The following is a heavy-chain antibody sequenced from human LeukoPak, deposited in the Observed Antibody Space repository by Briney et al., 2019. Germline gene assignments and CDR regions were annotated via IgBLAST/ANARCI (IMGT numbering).Heavy chain of an antibody. V-gene: IGHV1-18*04. Sequence: GGSLRLSCAASGFTFTSYGISWVRQAPGQGLEWMAWISACNGDTNYAQTLKGGVTMTTDTSTSTAYMELRSLRSDDTAVYYCARELRYYDILTGYLCGGDYYGGMDVWGRGTTVIVS. J-gene: IGHJ6*04. CDR3: ARELRYYDILTGYLCGGDYYGGMDV. CDR2: ISACNGDT. D-gene: IGHD3-9*01. CDR1: GFTFTSYG.